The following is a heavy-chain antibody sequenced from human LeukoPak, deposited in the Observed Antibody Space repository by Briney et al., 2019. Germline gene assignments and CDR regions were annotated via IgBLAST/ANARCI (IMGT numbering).Heavy chain of an antibody. V-gene: IGHV5-51*01. CDR1: GYTFNAYW. CDR2: IYAGDSEI. D-gene: IGHD5-12*01. Sequence: GESLKISCKGSGYTFNAYWIGWVRQMPGKGLEWMGVIYAGDSEIRYSPSFQGQVTISLDKSISTAYLQWTSLKASDRAMYYCARHSRGSNDYWGQGTLVTVSS. J-gene: IGHJ4*02. CDR3: ARHSRGSNDY.